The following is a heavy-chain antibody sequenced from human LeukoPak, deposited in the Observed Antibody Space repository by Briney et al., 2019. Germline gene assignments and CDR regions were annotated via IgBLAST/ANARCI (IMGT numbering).Heavy chain of an antibody. Sequence: GESLKISCKGSGYSFTSYWIGWVRQLLGKGQEWMGVNYPGDSDTRYSPSFQGQVTISADKSISTAYLQWSSLKASDTAMYYCARLLLGYCSGGSCVAPNWFDPWGQGTLVTVSS. CDR1: GYSFTSYW. CDR2: NYPGDSDT. J-gene: IGHJ5*02. CDR3: ARLLLGYCSGGSCVAPNWFDP. V-gene: IGHV5-51*01. D-gene: IGHD2-15*01.